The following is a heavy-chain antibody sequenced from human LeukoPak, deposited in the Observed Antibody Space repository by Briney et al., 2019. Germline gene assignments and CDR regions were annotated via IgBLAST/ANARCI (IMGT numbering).Heavy chain of an antibody. CDR2: IYHSGST. CDR3: ARGGGTEKTDGYSGYDGENGIFDY. CDR1: GGSISSGGYS. V-gene: IGHV4-30-2*01. Sequence: SETLSLTCAVSGGSISSGGYSWSWIRQPPGKGLEWIGYIYHSGSTYYNPSLKSRVTISVDRSKNQFSLKLSSVTAADTAVYYCARGGGTEKTDGYSGYDGENGIFDYWGQGTLVTVSS. D-gene: IGHD5-12*01. J-gene: IGHJ4*02.